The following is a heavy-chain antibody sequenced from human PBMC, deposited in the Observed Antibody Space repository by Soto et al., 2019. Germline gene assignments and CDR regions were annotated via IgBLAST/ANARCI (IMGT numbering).Heavy chain of an antibody. D-gene: IGHD3-3*01. CDR1: GFTVSSNY. CDR3: ASISYGFWSGYDRSLAFDI. CDR2: IYSGGST. J-gene: IGHJ3*02. V-gene: IGHV3-66*01. Sequence: EVQLVESGGGLVQPGGSLRLSCAASGFTVSSNYMSWVRQAPGKGLEWVSVIYSGGSTYYADSVKGRLTISRDNSKNSQYLQMNSLGADDTARYYCASISYGFWSGYDRSLAFDIWGQGTMVTGSS.